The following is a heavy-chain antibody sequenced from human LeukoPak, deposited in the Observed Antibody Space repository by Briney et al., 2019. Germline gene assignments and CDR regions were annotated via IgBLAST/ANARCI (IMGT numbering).Heavy chain of an antibody. CDR1: GYTFTSYG. J-gene: IGHJ6*03. CDR3: ARDKQLDWAHYYYYYMDV. Sequence: GASVNVSCKASGYTFTSYGISWVRQAPGQGLEWMGWISAYNGNTNYAQKLQGRVTMTTDTSTSTAYMELRSLRSDDTAVYYCARDKQLDWAHYYYYYMDVWGKGTTVTVSS. CDR2: ISAYNGNT. V-gene: IGHV1-18*01. D-gene: IGHD1-1*01.